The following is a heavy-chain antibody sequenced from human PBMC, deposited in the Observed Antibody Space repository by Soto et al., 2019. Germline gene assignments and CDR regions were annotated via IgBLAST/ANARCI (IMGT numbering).Heavy chain of an antibody. Sequence: ASVKVSCKASGYTFTGYYMHWVRQAPGQGLEWMGWINPNSGGTNYAQKFQGRVTMTRDTSISTAYMELSRLRSDDTAVYYCARVLTVWFRALLPAHYCGQGTLVTLSS. D-gene: IGHD3-10*01. CDR1: GYTFTGYY. CDR3: ARVLTVWFRALLPAHY. CDR2: INPNSGGT. J-gene: IGHJ4*02. V-gene: IGHV1-2*02.